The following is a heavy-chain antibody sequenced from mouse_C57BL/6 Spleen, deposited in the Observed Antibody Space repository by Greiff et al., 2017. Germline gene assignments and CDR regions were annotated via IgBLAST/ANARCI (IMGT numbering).Heavy chain of an antibody. Sequence: VQRVESGAELAKPGASVKLSCKASGYTFTSYWMHWVKQRPGQGLEWIGYINPSSGYTKYNQKFKDKATLTADKSSSTAYMQLSSLTYEDSAVYYCARSLDGYYLDYWGQGTTLTVSS. J-gene: IGHJ2*01. D-gene: IGHD2-3*01. V-gene: IGHV1-7*01. CDR1: GYTFTSYW. CDR2: INPSSGYT. CDR3: ARSLDGYYLDY.